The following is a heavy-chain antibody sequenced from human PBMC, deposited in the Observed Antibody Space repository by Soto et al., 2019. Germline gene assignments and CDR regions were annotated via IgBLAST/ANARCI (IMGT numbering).Heavy chain of an antibody. CDR3: AYSSSWYRAVGAYYFDY. J-gene: IGHJ4*02. V-gene: IGHV1-46*01. Sequence: ASVKVSCKASGYTFTSYYMHWVRQAPGQGLEWMGIINPSGGSTSYAQKFQGRVTITADESTSTAYMELSSLRSEDTAVYYCAYSSSWYRAVGAYYFDYWGQGTLVTVSS. D-gene: IGHD6-13*01. CDR1: GYTFTSYY. CDR2: INPSGGST.